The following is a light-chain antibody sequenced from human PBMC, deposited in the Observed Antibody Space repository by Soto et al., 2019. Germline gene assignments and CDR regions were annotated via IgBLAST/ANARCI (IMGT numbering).Light chain of an antibody. CDR1: SSDVGSYNL. CDR3: CSYAGSSTFDVV. V-gene: IGLV2-23*03. Sequence: QSVLTQPASVSGSPGQSITISCTGTSSDVGSYNLVSWYQQHPGKAPKVMIYEGTKRPSGVSNRFSGSKSGNTASLTISGLQAEDEADYYCCSYAGSSTFDVVFGGGTKVTVL. CDR2: EGT. J-gene: IGLJ2*01.